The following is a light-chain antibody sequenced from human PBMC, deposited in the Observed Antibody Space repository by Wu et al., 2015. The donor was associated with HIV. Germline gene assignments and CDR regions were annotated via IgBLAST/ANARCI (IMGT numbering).Light chain of an antibody. CDR3: HQSGSSPYT. Sequence: EIVLTQSPGTLSLSPGESATLSCRASRSLSSIYLAWYQQKPGQVPRLLIYGPSIRATGVPDRFSGSVSGTDFTLTISGLEPEDFAVYYCHQSGSSPYTFGQGTKLEI. V-gene: IGKV3-20*01. CDR2: GPS. J-gene: IGKJ2*01. CDR1: RSLSSIY.